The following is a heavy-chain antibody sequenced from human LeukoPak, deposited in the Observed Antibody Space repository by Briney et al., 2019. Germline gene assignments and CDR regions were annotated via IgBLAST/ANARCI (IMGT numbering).Heavy chain of an antibody. CDR3: AKGGSFTMIVVNVDY. D-gene: IGHD3-22*01. V-gene: IGHV3-23*01. Sequence: GGSLRLSCAASGFTFSSYAMSWVRQAPGKRLEWVSAISGSGGSTYYADSVKGRFTISRDNSKNTLYLQMNSLRAEDTAVYYCAKGGSFTMIVVNVDYWGQGTLVTVSS. J-gene: IGHJ4*02. CDR2: ISGSGGST. CDR1: GFTFSSYA.